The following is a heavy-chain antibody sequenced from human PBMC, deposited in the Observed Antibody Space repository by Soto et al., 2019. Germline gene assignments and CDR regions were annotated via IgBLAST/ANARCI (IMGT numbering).Heavy chain of an antibody. CDR1: GFTFSSYS. V-gene: IGHV3-21*01. CDR3: ARDYYDSSGYQGYFDY. CDR2: ISSSSSYI. J-gene: IGHJ4*02. D-gene: IGHD3-22*01. Sequence: EVQLVESGGGLVKPGGSLRLSCAASGFTFSSYSMNWVRQAPGKGLEWVSSISSSSSYIYYADSVKGRFTISRDNAKNSLYLQMNGLRAEDTAVYYCARDYYDSSGYQGYFDYWGQGTLVTVSS.